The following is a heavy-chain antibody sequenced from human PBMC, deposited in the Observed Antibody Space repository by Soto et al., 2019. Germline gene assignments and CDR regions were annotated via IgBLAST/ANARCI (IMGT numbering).Heavy chain of an antibody. V-gene: IGHV4-31*03. Sequence: QVQLQESGPGLVKPSQTLSLTCTVTGGSISSGGYYWSWIRQHPGKGLEWIGYIYYSGSTYYNPSLKIRVTISGDTSKSQFNLMRSSVTAEETAVYYCARACGDYGDWYCFYYWGQGTLVTVSS. CDR2: IYYSGST. D-gene: IGHD4-17*01. CDR3: ARACGDYGDWYCFYY. J-gene: IGHJ4*02. CDR1: GGSISSGGYY.